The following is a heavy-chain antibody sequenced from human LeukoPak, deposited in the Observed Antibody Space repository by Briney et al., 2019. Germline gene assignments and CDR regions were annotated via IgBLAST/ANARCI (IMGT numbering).Heavy chain of an antibody. Sequence: SETLSLTCTVSGGSISSGSYYWGWIRQPAGKGLEWIGRIYTSGSTNYNPSLKSRVTISVDTSKNQFSLKLSSVTAADTAVYYCASSRYCSSTSCYARDDYWGQGTLVTVSS. CDR3: ASSRYCSSTSCYARDDY. J-gene: IGHJ4*02. CDR1: GGSISSGSYY. CDR2: IYTSGST. V-gene: IGHV4-61*02. D-gene: IGHD2-2*01.